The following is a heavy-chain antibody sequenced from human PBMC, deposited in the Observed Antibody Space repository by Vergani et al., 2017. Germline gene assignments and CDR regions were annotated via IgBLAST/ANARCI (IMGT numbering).Heavy chain of an antibody. V-gene: IGHV3-7*01. CDR1: GFSFRGHG. J-gene: IGHJ2*01. Sequence: VHLVESGGGVVQPGRSLTLSCVASGFSFRGHGMHWVRQAPGRGLEWVAHISPDGSATFYVDSVKGRFTIYRDNTKKSLSLQMSGLRVEDTAVYYCVRLPRVPWNFDLWGRGTLITVSS. CDR2: ISPDGSAT. CDR3: VRLPRVPWNFDL.